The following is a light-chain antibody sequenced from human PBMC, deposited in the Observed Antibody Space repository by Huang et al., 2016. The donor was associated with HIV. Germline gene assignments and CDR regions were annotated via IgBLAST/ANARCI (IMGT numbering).Light chain of an antibody. J-gene: IGKJ1*01. CDR1: HNINSN. V-gene: IGKV1-39*01. Sequence: DIQMTQSPSSLSASIGDRVTMTCRASHNINSNLNWYQQKPGKAPKLLIFIATYLASGVPSRFSGSGSGQHFTLTINGLQPEDLATYFCQQSQNTPWTFGQGSRLEIK. CDR3: QQSQNTPWT. CDR2: IAT.